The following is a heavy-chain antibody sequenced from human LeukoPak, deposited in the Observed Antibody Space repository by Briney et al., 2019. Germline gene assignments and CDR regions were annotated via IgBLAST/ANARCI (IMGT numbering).Heavy chain of an antibody. V-gene: IGHV3-7*04. D-gene: IGHD6-19*01. CDR2: IKQDGSEK. CDR1: GFTFSSYW. Sequence: PGGSLRLSCAASGFTFSSYWMSWVRQAPGKGLEWVANIKQDGSEKYYVDSVKGRFTISRDNAKNSLYLQMNSLRAEDTAVYYCVGGEPSIAVAAVDYWGQGTLVTVSS. CDR3: VGGEPSIAVAAVDY. J-gene: IGHJ4*02.